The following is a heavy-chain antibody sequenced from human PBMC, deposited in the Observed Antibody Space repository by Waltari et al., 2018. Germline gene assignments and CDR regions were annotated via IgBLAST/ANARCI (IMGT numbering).Heavy chain of an antibody. J-gene: IGHJ6*03. CDR1: GGSISSYY. CDR2: IYYSGST. CDR3: ARVHCYDVYYMDV. Sequence: QVQLQESGPGLVKPSETLSLTCTVSGGSISSYYWSWIRQPPGKGLEWIGYIYYSGSTNYNPSLTSRGTISLDTSKNQFSQRLSSVTAADTAVYYCARVHCYDVYYMDVWGKGTTVTVSS. D-gene: IGHD3-22*01. V-gene: IGHV4-59*01.